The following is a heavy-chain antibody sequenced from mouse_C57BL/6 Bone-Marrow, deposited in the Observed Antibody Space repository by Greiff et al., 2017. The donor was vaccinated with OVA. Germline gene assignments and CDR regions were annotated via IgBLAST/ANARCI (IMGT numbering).Heavy chain of an antibody. D-gene: IGHD1-1*01. V-gene: IGHV1-82*01. J-gene: IGHJ4*01. CDR3: ALFITTNY. CDR1: GYAFSSSW. CDR2: IYPGDGDT. Sequence: VQLVESGPELVKPGASVKISCKASGYAFSSSWMNWVKQRPGKGLEWIGRIYPGDGDTNYKGKFKGKATLTADKSSSTAYMHITSLTSEDSAVVFCALFITTNYGVQGPSVTVPS.